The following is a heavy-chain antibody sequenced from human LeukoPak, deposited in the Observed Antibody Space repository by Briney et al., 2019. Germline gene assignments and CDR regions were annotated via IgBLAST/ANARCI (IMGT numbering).Heavy chain of an antibody. V-gene: IGHV1-2*02. CDR3: ARDPEIPDAGDEPAVAGTSYYYYMDV. D-gene: IGHD6-19*01. CDR2: INPNSGGT. CDR1: GYTFTGYY. J-gene: IGHJ6*03. Sequence: ASVKVSCKASGYTFTGYYMHWVRQAPGQGLEWMGWINPNSGGTNYAQKFQGRVTMTRDTSISTAYMELSRLRSDDTAVYYCARDPEIPDAGDEPAVAGTSYYYYMDVWGKGTTVTVSS.